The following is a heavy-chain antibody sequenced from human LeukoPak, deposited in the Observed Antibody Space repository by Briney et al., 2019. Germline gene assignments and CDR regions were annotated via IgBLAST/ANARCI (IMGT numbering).Heavy chain of an antibody. V-gene: IGHV3-49*03. D-gene: IGHD6-19*01. Sequence: GGSLRLSCTASGSTLGDYLMSWFRQAPGKGLEWIGFIRRKLDGGTAEYAASVKGRFTISRDDSTSIAYLQMNSLKTEDTAVYYCSRSSGWLSVYWGQGTLVTVSS. CDR1: GSTLGDYL. J-gene: IGHJ4*02. CDR2: IRRKLDGGTA. CDR3: SRSSGWLSVY.